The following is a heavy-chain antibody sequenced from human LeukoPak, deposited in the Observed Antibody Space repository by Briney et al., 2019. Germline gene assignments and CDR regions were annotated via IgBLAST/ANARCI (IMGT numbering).Heavy chain of an antibody. Sequence: PSETLSLTCTVSGGSISSYYWSWIRQPPGKGLEWIGYIYYSGSTNYNPSLKSRVTISVDTSKNQFSLKLSSVTAADTAAYYCARVPRYCSSTSCPNWFDPWGQGTLVTVSS. CDR1: GGSISSYY. CDR2: IYYSGST. V-gene: IGHV4-59*01. CDR3: ARVPRYCSSTSCPNWFDP. J-gene: IGHJ5*02. D-gene: IGHD2-2*01.